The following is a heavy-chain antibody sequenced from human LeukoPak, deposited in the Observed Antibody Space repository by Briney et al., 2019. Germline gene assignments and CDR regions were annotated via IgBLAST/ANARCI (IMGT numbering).Heavy chain of an antibody. J-gene: IGHJ5*02. CDR2: IYYSGST. V-gene: IGHV4-59*11. D-gene: IGHD3-10*01. Sequence: SETLSLTCTVSGGSISSHYWSWIRQPPGKGLEWTGYIYYSGSTNYNPSLKSRVTISVDTSKNQFSLKLSSVTAADTAVYYCARDNSLGWFGETNWFDPWGQGTLVSVSS. CDR3: ARDNSLGWFGETNWFDP. CDR1: GGSISSHY.